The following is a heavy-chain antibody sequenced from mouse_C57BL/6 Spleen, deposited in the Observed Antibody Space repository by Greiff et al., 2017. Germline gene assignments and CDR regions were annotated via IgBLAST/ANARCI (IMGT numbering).Heavy chain of an antibody. D-gene: IGHD2-5*01. CDR3: ARDTYYSKGWFAY. CDR2: ISDGGSYT. CDR1: GFTFSSYA. J-gene: IGHJ3*01. V-gene: IGHV5-4*01. Sequence: EVKLMEFGGGLVKPGGSLKLSCAASGFTFSSYAMSWVRQTPEKRLEWVATISDGGSYTYYPDNVKGRFTISRDNAKNNLYLQMSHLESEDTAMYYCARDTYYSKGWFAYWGQGTLVTVSA.